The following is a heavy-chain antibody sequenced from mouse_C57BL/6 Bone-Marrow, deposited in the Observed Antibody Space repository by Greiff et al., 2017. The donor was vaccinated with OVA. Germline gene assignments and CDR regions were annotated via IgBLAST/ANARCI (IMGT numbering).Heavy chain of an antibody. CDR3: ASTAQATGGY. Sequence: EVKVEESGPGLVKPSQSLSLTCSVTGYSITSGYYWNWIRQFPGNKLEWMGYISYDGSNNYNPSLKNRISITRDTSKNQFFLKLNSVTTEDTATYYCASTAQATGGYWGQGTLVTVSA. CDR2: ISYDGSN. V-gene: IGHV3-6*01. J-gene: IGHJ3*01. CDR1: GYSITSGYY. D-gene: IGHD3-2*02.